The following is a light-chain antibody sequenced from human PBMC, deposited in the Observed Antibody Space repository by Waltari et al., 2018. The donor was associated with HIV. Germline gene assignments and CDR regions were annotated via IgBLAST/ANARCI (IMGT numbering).Light chain of an antibody. Sequence: QSVLTQPPSASGTPGHRVIMSCSGSSSNIGRNSVNWYQHLPETAPKLLIFRNDQRPSGVPDRFSASKSGTSASLAISGLQSEDEAEYYCGVWDDSLNGYVFGPGTRVTVL. CDR1: SSNIGRNS. V-gene: IGLV1-44*01. J-gene: IGLJ1*01. CDR2: RND. CDR3: GVWDDSLNGYV.